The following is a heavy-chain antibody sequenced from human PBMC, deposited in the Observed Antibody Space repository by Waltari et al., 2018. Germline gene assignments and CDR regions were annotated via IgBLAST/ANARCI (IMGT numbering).Heavy chain of an antibody. CDR1: GYTFTSYY. CDR2: INPGGGST. Sequence: QVQLVQSGAEVKKPGASVRLSCQASGYTFTSYYINWVRQAPGQGPEWMGVINPGGGSTIYAQKFQGRVTMSRDTSTSTVYMELSSLRSEDTAVYYCARSRILTGYFPNEEFDNWGQGTLVTVSS. CDR3: ARSRILTGYFPNEEFDN. V-gene: IGHV1-46*01. J-gene: IGHJ4*02. D-gene: IGHD3-9*01.